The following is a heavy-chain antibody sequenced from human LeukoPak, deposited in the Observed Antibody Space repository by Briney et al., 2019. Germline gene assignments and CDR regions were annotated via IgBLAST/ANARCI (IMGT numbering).Heavy chain of an antibody. CDR3: ARETPRRGETRDGYR. V-gene: IGHV3-30*03. D-gene: IGHD5-24*01. CDR2: ISYDGSKK. Sequence: GGSLRLSCAASGFTFSSYGMHWVRQAPGKGLEWVAVISYDGSKKYYADSVKGRFTISRDNPKNLLFLQINSLRVEDTAVYYCARETPRRGETRDGYRWGQGTLVTVSS. J-gene: IGHJ4*02. CDR1: GFTFSSYG.